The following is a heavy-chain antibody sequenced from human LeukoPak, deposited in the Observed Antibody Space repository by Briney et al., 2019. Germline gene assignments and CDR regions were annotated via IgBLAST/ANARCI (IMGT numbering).Heavy chain of an antibody. Sequence: GGSLRLSCAASGFTFSSYSMNWVRQGPGKGLEWDSSISSSSSYIYYADSVKGRFTISRDNAKNSLYLQMNSLRAEDTAVYYCARDPGIAARQFDYWGQGTLVTVSS. J-gene: IGHJ4*02. V-gene: IGHV3-21*01. CDR1: GFTFSSYS. CDR3: ARDPGIAARQFDY. CDR2: ISSSSSYI. D-gene: IGHD6-6*01.